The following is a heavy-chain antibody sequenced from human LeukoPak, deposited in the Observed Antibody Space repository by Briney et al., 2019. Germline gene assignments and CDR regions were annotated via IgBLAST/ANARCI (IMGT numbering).Heavy chain of an antibody. Sequence: GGSLRLSCAASGFTFSSYSMNWVRQAPGKGLEWVSSISSSSSYIYYADSVKGRFTISRDNAKNSLYLQMNSLRAEDTAVYYCARDLRAYYYGSGSYEPSDYWGQGTLVTVSS. V-gene: IGHV3-21*01. D-gene: IGHD3-10*01. CDR1: GFTFSSYS. J-gene: IGHJ4*02. CDR2: ISSSSSYI. CDR3: ARDLRAYYYGSGSYEPSDY.